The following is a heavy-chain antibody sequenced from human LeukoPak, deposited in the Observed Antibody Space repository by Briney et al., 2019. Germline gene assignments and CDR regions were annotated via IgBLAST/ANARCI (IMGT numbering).Heavy chain of an antibody. CDR2: IYTSGST. CDR3: ARDQTYYDSSGYSLYAFDI. D-gene: IGHD3-22*01. CDR1: GGSISSYY. V-gene: IGHV4-4*07. J-gene: IGHJ3*02. Sequence: KASETLSLTCTVSGGSISSYYWSWIRQPAGKGLEWIGRIYTSGSTNYNPSLKSRVTTSVDTSKNQFSLKLSSVTAADTAVYYCARDQTYYDSSGYSLYAFDIWGQGTMVTVSS.